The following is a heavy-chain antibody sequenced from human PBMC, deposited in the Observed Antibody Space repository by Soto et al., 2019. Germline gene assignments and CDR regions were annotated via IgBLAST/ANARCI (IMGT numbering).Heavy chain of an antibody. D-gene: IGHD3-22*01. J-gene: IGHJ6*02. CDR1: GGSISSYY. Sequence: LSLSCSVSGGSISSYYWSWIRQPAGKGLEWIGRIYTSGSTNYNPSLKSRVTMSVDTSKTQFSLKLSSVTAADTAVYYCARDGLPYYYDRIYGMDDRRQGTTLPVSS. V-gene: IGHV4-4*07. CDR2: IYTSGST. CDR3: ARDGLPYYYDRIYGMDD.